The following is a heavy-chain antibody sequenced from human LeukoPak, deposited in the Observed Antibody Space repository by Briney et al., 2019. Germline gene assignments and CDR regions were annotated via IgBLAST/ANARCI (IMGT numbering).Heavy chain of an antibody. Sequence: PGGSLRLSCAASGFTFGSYAMSWVRQAPGRGLEWVSAISGSGGSTYYADSVKGRFTISRDNSKNTLYLQMNSLRAEDTAVYYCARGGSIAAAADYYYGMDVWGQGTTVTVSS. V-gene: IGHV3-23*01. CDR1: GFTFGSYA. CDR3: ARGGSIAAAADYYYGMDV. CDR2: ISGSGGST. D-gene: IGHD6-13*01. J-gene: IGHJ6*02.